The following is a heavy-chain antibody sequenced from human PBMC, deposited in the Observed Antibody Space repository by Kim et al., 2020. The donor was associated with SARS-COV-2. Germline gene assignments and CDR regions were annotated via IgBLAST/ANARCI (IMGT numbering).Heavy chain of an antibody. CDR2: IIPIFGTA. V-gene: IGHV1-69*13. D-gene: IGHD4-17*01. Sequence: SVKVSCKASGGTFSSYAISWVRQAPGQGLEWMGGIIPIFGTANYAQKFQGRVTITADESTSTAYMELSSLRSEDTAVYYCARGGSTVTALPYYFDYWGQGTLVTVSS. CDR1: GGTFSSYA. CDR3: ARGGSTVTALPYYFDY. J-gene: IGHJ4*02.